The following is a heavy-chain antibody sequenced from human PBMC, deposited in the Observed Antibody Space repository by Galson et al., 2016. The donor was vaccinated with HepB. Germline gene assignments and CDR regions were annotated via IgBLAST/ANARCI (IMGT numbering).Heavy chain of an antibody. J-gene: IGHJ4*02. CDR2: IKSKTDGGTT. D-gene: IGHD3-16*02. Sequence: SLRLSCAASGLTFNIAWMSWVRQAPGKGLEWVGRIKSKTDGGTTEYAAPVKGRFAISRDDSKNTLYLQMNSLKTEDTAVYFCTSTSWVWGTFRLIDYWGQGTLVTVSS. CDR1: GLTFNIAW. V-gene: IGHV3-15*01. CDR3: TSTSWVWGTFRLIDY.